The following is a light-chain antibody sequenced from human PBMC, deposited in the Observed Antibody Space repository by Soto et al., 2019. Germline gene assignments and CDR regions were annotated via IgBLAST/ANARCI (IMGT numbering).Light chain of an antibody. Sequence: EIVMTQSAATLSVSPGERATLSCRASQSVSSYLAWYQQKSGQAPRLLIYDASNRATGIPARFSGSGSGTDFTLTISSLEPEDFAVYYCQQRSNWPTFGQGTKVDIK. J-gene: IGKJ1*01. CDR3: QQRSNWPT. CDR2: DAS. V-gene: IGKV3-11*01. CDR1: QSVSSY.